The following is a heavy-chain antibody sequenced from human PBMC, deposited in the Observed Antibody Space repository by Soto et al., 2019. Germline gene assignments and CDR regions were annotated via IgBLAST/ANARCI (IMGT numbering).Heavy chain of an antibody. D-gene: IGHD6-6*01. CDR1: GYSFTSYW. CDR3: ARYSSSSRVYYYGMDV. J-gene: IGHJ6*02. V-gene: IGHV5-10-1*01. CDR2: IDPSDSYT. Sequence: GESLKISCKGSGYSFTSYWISWVRQMPGKGLERMGRIDPSDSYTNYSPSFQGHVTISADKSISTAYLQWSSLKASDTAMYYCARYSSSSRVYYYGMDVWGQGTTVTVSS.